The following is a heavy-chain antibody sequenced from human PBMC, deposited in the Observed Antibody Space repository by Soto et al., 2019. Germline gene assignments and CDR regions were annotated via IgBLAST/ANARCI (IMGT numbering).Heavy chain of an antibody. CDR2: ISSSSSYI. D-gene: IGHD2-2*01. V-gene: IGHV3-21*01. Sequence: GESLKISCAASGFTFSSYSMNWVRQAPGKGLEWVSSISSSSSYIYYADSVKGRFTISRDNAKNSLYLQMNSLRAEDTAVYYCARDLVVSPTPNWFDPWGQGTLVTVSS. CDR1: GFTFSSYS. CDR3: ARDLVVSPTPNWFDP. J-gene: IGHJ5*02.